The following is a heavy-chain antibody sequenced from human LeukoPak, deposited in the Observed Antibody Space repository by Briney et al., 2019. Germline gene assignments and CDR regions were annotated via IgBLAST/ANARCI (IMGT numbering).Heavy chain of an antibody. CDR1: GFTVSSNY. D-gene: IGHD3-16*02. J-gene: IGHJ4*02. CDR2: IYSGGST. Sequence: PGGSLRLSCAASGFTVSSNYMSWDRQAPGKGLEWVSVIYSGGSTYYADSVKGRFTISRDNSKNTLYLQMNSLRAEDTAVYYCARGPFRSIMITFGGVIDAYFDYWGQGTLVTVSS. CDR3: ARGPFRSIMITFGGVIDAYFDY. V-gene: IGHV3-66*01.